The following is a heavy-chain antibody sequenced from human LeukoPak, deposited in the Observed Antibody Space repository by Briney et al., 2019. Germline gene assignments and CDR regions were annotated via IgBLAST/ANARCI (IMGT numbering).Heavy chain of an antibody. Sequence: PSETLSLTCAVYGGSFSGYYWGWIRQPPGKGLEGIGEINHSGIINYNPSLKSRDTISVDTSKNQFSLPLSSVTAADTAVYSCARRGTYYDFWSGYPTYFDYWGQGTLVTVSS. J-gene: IGHJ4*02. CDR1: GGSFSGYY. D-gene: IGHD3-3*01. V-gene: IGHV4-34*01. CDR2: INHSGII. CDR3: ARRGTYYDFWSGYPTYFDY.